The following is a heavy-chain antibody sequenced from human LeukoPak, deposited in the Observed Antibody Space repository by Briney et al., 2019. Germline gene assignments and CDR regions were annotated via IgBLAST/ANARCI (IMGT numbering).Heavy chain of an antibody. CDR2: ISSSSSYI. CDR3: ARDHRPYCGGDCSPYYFDY. Sequence: GGSLRLSCAASGFTFNTYSMNWVRQAPGKGLEWVSSISSSSSYIYYADSVKDRFTISGDNAKNSLFLQMSSLRAEDTAVYYCARDHRPYCGGDCSPYYFDYWGQGTLVTVSS. J-gene: IGHJ4*02. CDR1: GFTFNTYS. D-gene: IGHD2-21*02. V-gene: IGHV3-21*01.